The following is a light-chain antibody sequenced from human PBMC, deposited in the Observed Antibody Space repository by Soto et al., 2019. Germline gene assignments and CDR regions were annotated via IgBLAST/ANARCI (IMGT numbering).Light chain of an antibody. CDR2: AAS. Sequence: DIQMTQSPSSLSASVGDRVTITCRASQGINNFLAWYQQKPGTVPKLLISAASTLQSGVPSRFSGSGFGTDFTLNISTLQHEDVATYYCQKYSSVPFTFGPGTKVDIK. J-gene: IGKJ3*01. CDR1: QGINNF. V-gene: IGKV1-27*01. CDR3: QKYSSVPFT.